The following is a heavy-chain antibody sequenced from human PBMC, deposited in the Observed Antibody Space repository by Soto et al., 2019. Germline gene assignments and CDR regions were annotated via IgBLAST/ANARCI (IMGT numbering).Heavy chain of an antibody. J-gene: IGHJ5*02. Sequence: PSETLSLTCDVSGDSISTSSYYWGWIRQPPGKGLEWIASIYYSGATYYNPSLQSRVTISVDTSNNRFSLTLSSLTAADTAVYYCARDSLRPAWGQGTLVTVSS. CDR1: GDSISTSSYY. CDR2: IYYSGAT. V-gene: IGHV4-39*02. CDR3: ARDSLRPA.